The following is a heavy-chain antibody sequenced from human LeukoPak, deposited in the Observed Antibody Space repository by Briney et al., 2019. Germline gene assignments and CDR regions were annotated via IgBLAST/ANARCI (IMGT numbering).Heavy chain of an antibody. CDR2: IYYSGST. V-gene: IGHV4-61*01. Sequence: SETLSLTCTVSGYSISSGYYWGWIRQPPGKGLEWIGYIYYSGSTNYNPSLKSRVTISVDTSKNQFSLKLSSVTAADTAVYYCARVATIFGVVSWGQGTMVTVSS. CDR3: ARVATIFGVVS. J-gene: IGHJ3*01. CDR1: GYSISSGYY. D-gene: IGHD3-3*01.